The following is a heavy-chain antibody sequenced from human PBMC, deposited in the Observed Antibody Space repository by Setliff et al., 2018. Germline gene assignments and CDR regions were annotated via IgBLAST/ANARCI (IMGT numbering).Heavy chain of an antibody. CDR3: ASGDWFYFDC. D-gene: IGHD2-21*01. J-gene: IGHJ4*02. Sequence: GASVKVSCKASGYAFSSYYMYWVRQAPGQGLDWMGTINTGGGSASIVDQFRGRVTMTRDTSTSTIYLELTSLRSDDTAVYYCASGDWFYFDCWGQGTLVTVS. V-gene: IGHV1-46*01. CDR2: INTGGGSA. CDR1: GYAFSSYY.